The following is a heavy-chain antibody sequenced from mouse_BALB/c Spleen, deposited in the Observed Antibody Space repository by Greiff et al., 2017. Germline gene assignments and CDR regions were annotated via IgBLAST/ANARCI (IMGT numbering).Heavy chain of an antibody. V-gene: IGHV5-6*01. J-gene: IGHJ3*01. CDR1: GFTFSSYG. Sequence: EVQRVESGGDLVKPGGSLKLSCAASGFTFSSYGMSWVRQTPDTRLEWVATISSGGSYTYYPDSVKGRFTISRDNAKNTLYLQMSSLKSEDTAMYYCARQDGNYAFAYWGQGTLVTVSA. CDR2: ISSGGSYT. D-gene: IGHD2-1*01. CDR3: ARQDGNYAFAY.